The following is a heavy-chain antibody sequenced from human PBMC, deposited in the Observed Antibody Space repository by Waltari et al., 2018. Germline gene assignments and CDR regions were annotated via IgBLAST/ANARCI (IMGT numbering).Heavy chain of an antibody. J-gene: IGHJ5*02. CDR1: GGSFSGYY. CDR2: INHSGST. V-gene: IGHV4-34*01. Sequence: QVQLQQWGAGLLKPSETLSLTCAVYGGSFSGYYWSWIRQPPGKGLEWIGEINHSGSTNYNPSLKSRVTISVDTSKNQFSLKLSSVTAADTAVYYCARGGGSRVRGFDPWGQGTLVTVSS. D-gene: IGHD1-26*01. CDR3: ARGGGSRVRGFDP.